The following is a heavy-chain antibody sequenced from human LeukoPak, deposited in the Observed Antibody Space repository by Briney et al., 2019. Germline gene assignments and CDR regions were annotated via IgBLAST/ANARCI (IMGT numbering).Heavy chain of an antibody. CDR1: GFTFTTYW. CDR3: ARDSGNSGLLWFGEADY. J-gene: IGHJ4*02. D-gene: IGHD3-10*01. CDR2: IKQDGSEK. V-gene: IGHV3-7*01. Sequence: TGGSLRLSCATSGFTFTTYWMNWVRQAPGKGLEWVANIKQDGSEKYYVDSVKGRFTISRDNARNSLYLQMNSLRAEDTAVYYCARDSGNSGLLWFGEADYWGQGTLVTVSS.